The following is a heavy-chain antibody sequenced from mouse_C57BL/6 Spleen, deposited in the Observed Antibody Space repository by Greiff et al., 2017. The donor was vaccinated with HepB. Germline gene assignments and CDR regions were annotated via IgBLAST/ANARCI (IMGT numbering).Heavy chain of an antibody. Sequence: VQLQQSGAELVRPGASVTLSCKASGYTFTDYEMHWVKQTPVHGLEWIGAIDPETGGTAYNQKFKGKAILTADTSSSTTYMELRSLTSEDAAVYYCTRKDYGSSYVGDLDVWGTGTTVTVSS. CDR2: IDPETGGT. CDR1: GYTFTDYE. V-gene: IGHV1-15*01. CDR3: TRKDYGSSYVGDLDV. J-gene: IGHJ1*03. D-gene: IGHD1-1*01.